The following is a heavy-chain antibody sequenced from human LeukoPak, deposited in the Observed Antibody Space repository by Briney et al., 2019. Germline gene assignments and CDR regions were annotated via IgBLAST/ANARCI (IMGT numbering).Heavy chain of an antibody. Sequence: GGSLRLSCAASGFTFSSYAMSWVRQAPGKGLEWVSAISGSGGSTYYADSVKGRFTISRDNSKNSLYLQMNSLRAEDTAVYYCARRDGYNILGEIYYYYYYMDVWGKGTTVTVSS. CDR2: ISGSGGST. J-gene: IGHJ6*03. CDR1: GFTFSSYA. CDR3: ARRDGYNILGEIYYYYYYMDV. D-gene: IGHD5-24*01. V-gene: IGHV3-23*01.